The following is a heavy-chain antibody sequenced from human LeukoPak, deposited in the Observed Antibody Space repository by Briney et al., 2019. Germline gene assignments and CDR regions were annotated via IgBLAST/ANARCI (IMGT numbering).Heavy chain of an antibody. V-gene: IGHV4-4*07. J-gene: IGHJ4*02. D-gene: IGHD4-23*01. CDR1: GGSINSYC. Sequence: SETLSLTCTVSGGSINSYCWSWIRQPAGKGLEWIGRIYSSGSTNYNPSLKSRVSMSVDTSKNQFSLKLTSVTAADTAVYYCARGGKATVVTMWGQGILVTVSS. CDR2: IYSSGST. CDR3: ARGGKATVVTM.